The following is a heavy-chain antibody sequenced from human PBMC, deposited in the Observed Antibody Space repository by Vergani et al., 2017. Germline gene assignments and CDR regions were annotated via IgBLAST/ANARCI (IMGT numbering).Heavy chain of an antibody. CDR1: ESSFISNE. V-gene: IGHV5-51*01. CDR3: TRHVPCGDGACLHFDH. D-gene: IGHD2-21*01. CDR2: INPIDSKI. J-gene: IGHJ4*02. Sequence: EVMLVPSGAEVKKPGESLQISCKYSESSFISNEIAWVRQMSGKGLQWMGNINPIDSKIAYSPSFQGQAIMSLDKSITTAYLQWRSLKASDTAIYYCTRHVPCGDGACLHFDHWGQGTQVTVSS.